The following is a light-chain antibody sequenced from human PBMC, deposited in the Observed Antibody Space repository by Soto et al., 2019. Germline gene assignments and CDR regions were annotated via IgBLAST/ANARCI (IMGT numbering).Light chain of an antibody. CDR3: QQRAKSIT. V-gene: IGKV3-11*01. Sequence: EIELTQSPATLSLSPGERATLSYRASQSVSNYLVWYQQKSGLAPRLLIYDASKRATGIPARFSGSGSGTDFTLTISSLEPEDFAVYYCQQRAKSITFGQGTRLEIK. CDR2: DAS. J-gene: IGKJ5*01. CDR1: QSVSNY.